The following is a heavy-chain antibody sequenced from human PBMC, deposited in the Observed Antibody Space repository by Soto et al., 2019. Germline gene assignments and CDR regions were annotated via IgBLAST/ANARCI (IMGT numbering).Heavy chain of an antibody. J-gene: IGHJ4*02. Sequence: GASVKVSCKASGYTFTSYGISWVRQAPGQGLEWMGWISGYNGNTKYAQKLQGRVTVTTDTSTSTAYMELRSLISDDTAVYYCARTTAYETSGYYYHTYWGQGTQVTVS. D-gene: IGHD3-22*01. CDR1: GYTFTSYG. V-gene: IGHV1-18*01. CDR2: ISGYNGNT. CDR3: ARTTAYETSGYYYHTY.